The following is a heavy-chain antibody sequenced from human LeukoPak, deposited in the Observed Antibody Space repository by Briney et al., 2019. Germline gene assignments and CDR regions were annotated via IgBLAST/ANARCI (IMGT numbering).Heavy chain of an antibody. CDR3: AGLGITMIGGV. CDR2: ISSSGSTI. D-gene: IGHD3-10*02. J-gene: IGHJ6*04. V-gene: IGHV3-11*04. CDR1: GFTVSSNY. Sequence: GGSLRLSCAASGFTVSSNYMSWVRQAPGKGLEWVSYISSSGSTIYYADSVKGRFTISRDNAKNSLYLQMNSLRAEDTAVYYCAGLGITMIGGVWGKGTTVTISS.